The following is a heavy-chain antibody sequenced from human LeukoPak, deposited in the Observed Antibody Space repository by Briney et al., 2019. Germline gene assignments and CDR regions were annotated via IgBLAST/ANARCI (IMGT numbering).Heavy chain of an antibody. CDR2: ISYDGSNK. CDR3: ARDTPYGSGSYFLDY. CDR1: GFTFSSYG. Sequence: HPGGSLRLSCAASGFTFSSYGMHWVRQAPGKGLEWVAVISYDGSNKYYADSVKGRFTISRDNSKNTLYLQMNSLRAEDTAVYYCARDTPYGSGSYFLDYWGQGTLVTVSS. V-gene: IGHV3-30*03. D-gene: IGHD3-10*01. J-gene: IGHJ4*02.